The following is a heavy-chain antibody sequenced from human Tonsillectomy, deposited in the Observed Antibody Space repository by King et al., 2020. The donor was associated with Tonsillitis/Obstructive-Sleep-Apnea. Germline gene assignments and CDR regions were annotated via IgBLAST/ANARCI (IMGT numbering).Heavy chain of an antibody. V-gene: IGHV3-48*03. CDR2: ISSTGVSI. Sequence: VQLVESGGGLVQPGGSLRLSCTASGFTFSDYEMNWVRQAPGKGLEWVSYISSTGVSIYYADSVKGRFTISRDNAKNSLYLQMNILRAEDTAVYYCAREYPYDIWSGYYPYYFDYWGQGTLVTVSS. CDR1: GFTFSDYE. CDR3: AREYPYDIWSGYYPYYFDY. J-gene: IGHJ4*02. D-gene: IGHD3-3*01.